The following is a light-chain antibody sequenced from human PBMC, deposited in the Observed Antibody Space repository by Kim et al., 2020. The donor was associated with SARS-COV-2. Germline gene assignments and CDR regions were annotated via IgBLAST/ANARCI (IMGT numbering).Light chain of an antibody. CDR2: YAS. Sequence: ATPKEKVTITCRASQSIGDSIHWYQQKPDQSPKLLIKYASQSVSGVPSRFSGSGSGTDFTLTIKGLEAEDAAAYYCHQSNTLPRTFGQGTKVDIK. CDR3: HQSNTLPRT. CDR1: QSIGDS. V-gene: IGKV6D-21*02. J-gene: IGKJ1*01.